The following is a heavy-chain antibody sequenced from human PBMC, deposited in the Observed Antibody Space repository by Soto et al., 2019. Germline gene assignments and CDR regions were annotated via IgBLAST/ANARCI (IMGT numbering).Heavy chain of an antibody. D-gene: IGHD4-17*01. CDR1: VYALTSYY. CDR2: INPNSGDT. J-gene: IGHJ6*02. V-gene: IGHV1-2*02. Sequence: SVKVSCMSSVYALTSYYVHLVRQAPGQGLEWIGWINPNSGDTYIAQRFQGRVTRNRDTSIGTDYLALRGLTSEDTAVYYCASGGSATGWPDYYGMDVWGQGTTVTVSS. CDR3: ASGGSATGWPDYYGMDV.